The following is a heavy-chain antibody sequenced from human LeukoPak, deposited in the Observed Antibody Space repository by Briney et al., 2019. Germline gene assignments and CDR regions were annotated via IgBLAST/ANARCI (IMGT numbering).Heavy chain of an antibody. D-gene: IGHD2-2*01. Sequence: GESLKISCKGSGYSFINYWIGWVRQMPGKGLEWMGTIYPGNSDTRYSPSFQGQVTISADKSISTAYLQWSSLKASDTAMYYCARTSKQLSTFDYWGQGTLVTVSS. CDR3: ARTSKQLSTFDY. CDR1: GYSFINYW. J-gene: IGHJ4*02. CDR2: IYPGNSDT. V-gene: IGHV5-51*01.